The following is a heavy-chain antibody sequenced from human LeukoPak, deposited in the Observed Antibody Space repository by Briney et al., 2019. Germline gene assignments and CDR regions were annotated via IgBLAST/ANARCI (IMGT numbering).Heavy chain of an antibody. V-gene: IGHV3-23*01. CDR1: GFTFSSYA. D-gene: IGHD6-19*01. CDR3: ASSGSSSGWYDAFDI. J-gene: IGHJ3*02. CDR2: ISGSGGST. Sequence: GGSLRLSCAASGFTFSSYAMSWVRQAPGKGLEWVSAISGSGGSTYYADSVKGRFTISRDNSKNALYLQMNSLRAEDTAVYYCASSGSSSGWYDAFDIWGQGTMVTVSS.